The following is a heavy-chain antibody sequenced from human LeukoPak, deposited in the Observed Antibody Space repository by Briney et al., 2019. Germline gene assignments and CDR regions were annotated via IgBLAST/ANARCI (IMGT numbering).Heavy chain of an antibody. V-gene: IGHV3-23*01. CDR1: GFTFSHYA. D-gene: IGHD5-12*01. CDR2: ISGYTGRT. J-gene: IGHJ3*01. CDR3: AKFLGGDEKVDAFDV. Sequence: GGPLTLSCAASGFTFSHYAMTWVRQPRGEGMDWVLSISGYTGRTYYTYSVKGRFTISRDNSNNTVYLQMNSPRAEDTAIYYCAKFLGGDEKVDAFDVWGQGTRVTVSS.